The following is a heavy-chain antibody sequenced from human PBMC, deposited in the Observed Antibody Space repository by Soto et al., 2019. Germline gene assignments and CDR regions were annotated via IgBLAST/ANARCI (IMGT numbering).Heavy chain of an antibody. Sequence: ASVKVSCKASGYTFTIYDINWVRQATGQGLEWMGWMNPNSGNTGCAQKFQGRVTMTRNTSISTAYMELSSLRSEDTAVYYCARWNSKRYYYYYMDVWGKGTTVTVSS. CDR2: MNPNSGNT. CDR1: GYTFTIYD. V-gene: IGHV1-8*01. J-gene: IGHJ6*03. D-gene: IGHD4-4*01. CDR3: ARWNSKRYYYYYMDV.